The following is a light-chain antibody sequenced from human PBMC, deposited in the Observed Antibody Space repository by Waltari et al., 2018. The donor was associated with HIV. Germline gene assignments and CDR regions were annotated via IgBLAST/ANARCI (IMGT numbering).Light chain of an antibody. J-gene: IGKJ2*02. Sequence: EIVLTQSPGTLSLSPGERATLPCRASQSVSSSYLAWYQQKPGQAPRLLIYGASSRATGITDRFSGSGSGTDFTLTISRLEPEDFAVYYCHQYGSSPRTFGQGTKLEIK. CDR1: QSVSSSY. V-gene: IGKV3-20*01. CDR3: HQYGSSPRT. CDR2: GAS.